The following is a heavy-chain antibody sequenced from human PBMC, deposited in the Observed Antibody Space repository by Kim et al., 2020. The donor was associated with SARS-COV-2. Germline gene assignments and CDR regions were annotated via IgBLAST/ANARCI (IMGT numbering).Heavy chain of an antibody. Sequence: TRYSPSFQGQVTISADKSISTAYLQWSSLKASDTAMYYCARLSGIRDFDYWGQGTLVTVSS. CDR3: ARLSGIRDFDY. D-gene: IGHD1-20*01. J-gene: IGHJ4*02. CDR2: T. V-gene: IGHV5-51*01.